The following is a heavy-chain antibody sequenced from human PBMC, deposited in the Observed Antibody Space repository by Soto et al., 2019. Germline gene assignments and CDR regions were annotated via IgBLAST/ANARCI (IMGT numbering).Heavy chain of an antibody. CDR3: AKDKGITGTEYFQH. CDR1: GFTFSSYA. D-gene: IGHD1-20*01. V-gene: IGHV3-23*01. CDR2: ISGSGGST. J-gene: IGHJ1*01. Sequence: GGSLRLSCAASGFTFSSYAMSWVRQAPGKGLEWVSAISGSGGSTYYADSVKGRFTISRDNSKNTLYLQMNSLRAEDTAIYYCAKDKGITGTEYFQHWGQGTLVTVSS.